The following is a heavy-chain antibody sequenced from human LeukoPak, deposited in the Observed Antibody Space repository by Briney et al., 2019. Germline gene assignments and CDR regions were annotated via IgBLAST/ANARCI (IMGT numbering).Heavy chain of an antibody. J-gene: IGHJ4*02. V-gene: IGHV4-34*01. CDR1: GGSFSGYY. CDR3: ARHTVGATPITY. CDR2: INHSGST. Sequence: SETLSLTCTVYGGSFSGYYWSWIRQPPGKGLEWIGEINHSGSTNYNPSLKSRVTISVDTSKNQFSLKLSSVTAAVTAVYYCARHTVGATPITYWGQGTLVTVSS. D-gene: IGHD1-26*01.